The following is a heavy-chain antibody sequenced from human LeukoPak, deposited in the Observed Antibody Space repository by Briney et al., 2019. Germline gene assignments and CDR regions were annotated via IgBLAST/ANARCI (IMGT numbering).Heavy chain of an antibody. CDR2: VSHTGAT. V-gene: IGHV4-59*01. Sequence: PSETLSLTCSVSGASLNGYFWKWATQTPEKGLEWIGYVSHTGATTSNPTLKSRVSITIDTSKSQISLTMTSVTAADSALYCFASAPRGSFCTFHLWGPGTIVSVS. J-gene: IGHJ3*01. D-gene: IGHD3-16*01. CDR3: ASAPRGSFCTFHL. CDR1: GASLNGYF.